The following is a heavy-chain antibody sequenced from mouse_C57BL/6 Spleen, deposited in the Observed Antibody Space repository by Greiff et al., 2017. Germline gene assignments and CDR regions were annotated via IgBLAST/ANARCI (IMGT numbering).Heavy chain of an antibody. Sequence: EVQLQQSGAELVRPGASVKLSCTASGFNIKDDYMHWVKQRPEQGLEWIGWIDPENGDTEYASKFQGKATITADTSSNTAYLQPSSLTSEDTAVYYCTRGYGPPTGAMDYWGQVASVSVSS. J-gene: IGHJ4*01. D-gene: IGHD1-1*01. CDR3: TRGYGPPTGAMDY. CDR2: IDPENGDT. V-gene: IGHV14-4*01. CDR1: GFNIKDDY.